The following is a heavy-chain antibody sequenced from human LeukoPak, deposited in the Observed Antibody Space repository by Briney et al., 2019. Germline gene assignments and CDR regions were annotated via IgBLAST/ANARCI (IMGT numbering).Heavy chain of an antibody. Sequence: ASVKVSCKASGYTFTSYAMHWVRQAPGQGLEWMGWISAYNGNTNYAQKLQGRVTMTTDTSTSTAYMELRSLRSDDTAVYYCARVPPGDYDYVWGSYRKGEFDYWGQGTLVTVSS. D-gene: IGHD3-16*01. CDR2: ISAYNGNT. V-gene: IGHV1-18*01. J-gene: IGHJ4*02. CDR3: ARVPPGDYDYVWGSYRKGEFDY. CDR1: GYTFTSYA.